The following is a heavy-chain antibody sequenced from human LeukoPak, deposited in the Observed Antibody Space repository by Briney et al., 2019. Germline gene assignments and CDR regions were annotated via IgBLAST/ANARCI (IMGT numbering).Heavy chain of an antibody. V-gene: IGHV1-69*06. CDR1: GGTFSSYA. CDR2: IIPIFGTA. D-gene: IGHD5-18*01. CDR3: AKDLFPKRLYSYGPSLDY. Sequence: SVKVSCKASGGTFSSYAISWARQAPGQGLEWMGGIIPIFGTANYAQKFQGRVTITADKSTSTAYMELSSLRSEDTAVYYCAKDLFPKRLYSYGPSLDYWGQGTLVTVSS. J-gene: IGHJ4*02.